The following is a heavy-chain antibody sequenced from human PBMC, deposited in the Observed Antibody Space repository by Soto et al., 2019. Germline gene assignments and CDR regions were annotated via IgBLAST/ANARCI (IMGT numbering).Heavy chain of an antibody. Sequence: SQTLSLTCVISGDSVSSNSAAWNWIRQSPSRGLEWLGRTYYRSKWYNDYAVSVKSRITINPDTSKNQFSLQLNSVTPEDTAVYYCARELISGGYDHFYYYYYYMDVWGEGPTVTVSS. V-gene: IGHV6-1*01. CDR3: ARELISGGYDHFYYYYYYMDV. J-gene: IGHJ6*03. D-gene: IGHD5-12*01. CDR1: GDSVSSNSAA. CDR2: TYYRSKWYN.